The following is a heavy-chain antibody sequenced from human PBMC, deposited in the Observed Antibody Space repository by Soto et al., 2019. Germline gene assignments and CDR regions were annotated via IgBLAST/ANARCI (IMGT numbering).Heavy chain of an antibody. CDR1: GGSISSYY. J-gene: IGHJ2*01. CDR2: IYYRGGT. D-gene: IGHD2-2*01. V-gene: IGHV4-59*01. CDR3: ARGGYCSSTSCYLGWYFDL. Sequence: QVQLQESCPGLVKPSETLSLTCTVSGGSISSYYWSWIRQPPGKELEWIGYIYYRGGTNYNPSLKSRVTISVDTSKNQFSLKLSSVTAADTAVYYCARGGYCSSTSCYLGWYFDLWGRGTLVTVSS.